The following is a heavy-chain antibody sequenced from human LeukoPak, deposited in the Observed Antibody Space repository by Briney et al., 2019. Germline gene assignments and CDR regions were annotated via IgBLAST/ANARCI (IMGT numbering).Heavy chain of an antibody. CDR2: ISYDGSNK. J-gene: IGHJ4*02. CDR3: AKDNYVVITTGYFHY. D-gene: IGHD3-22*01. V-gene: IGHV3-30*18. CDR1: GFTFSSYG. Sequence: GRSLRLSCAASGFTFSSYGMHWVRQAPGKGLEWVAVISYDGSNKYYADSVKGRFTISRDNSKNTLYLQMNSLRAEDTAVYYCAKDNYVVITTGYFHYWGQGTLVTVSS.